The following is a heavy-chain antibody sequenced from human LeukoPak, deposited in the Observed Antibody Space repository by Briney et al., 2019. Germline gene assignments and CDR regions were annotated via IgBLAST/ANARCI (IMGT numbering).Heavy chain of an antibody. CDR2: IYTSGST. CDR3: ARDRLLNWFDP. CDR1: GGSISSYY. V-gene: IGHV4-4*07. D-gene: IGHD2-15*01. Sequence: SETLSLTCTVSGGSISSYYWSWIRQPARKGLEGIGRIYTSGSTNYNPSLKSRVTMSVDPSKTQFSLNLSSVTAADTAVYYCARDRLLNWFDPWGQGTLVTVSS. J-gene: IGHJ5*02.